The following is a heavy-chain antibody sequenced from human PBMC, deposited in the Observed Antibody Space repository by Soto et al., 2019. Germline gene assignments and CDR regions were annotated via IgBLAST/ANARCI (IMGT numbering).Heavy chain of an antibody. Sequence: SGPTLVNPTETLTLTCSVSAFSLSNAIMGLSWIRQPPGKALEWLAHILSNDEKSYTTPLNSRLTISTDTSTSQVVLTMTNMDPVDTGTYYCARIAGFAGNDDFWNGDSYGMDVWGQGT. D-gene: IGHD3-3*01. CDR1: AFSLSNAIMG. V-gene: IGHV2-26*01. J-gene: IGHJ6*02. CDR3: ARIAGFAGNDDFWNGDSYGMDV. CDR2: ILSNDEK.